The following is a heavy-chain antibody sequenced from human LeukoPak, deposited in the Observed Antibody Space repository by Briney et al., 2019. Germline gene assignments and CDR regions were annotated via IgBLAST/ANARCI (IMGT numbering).Heavy chain of an antibody. CDR2: INAGNGNT. D-gene: IGHD6-13*01. J-gene: IGHJ3*02. V-gene: IGHV1-3*01. Sequence: GASVKVSCKASGYTFTSYAMHWVRQAPGQRLEWMGWINAGNGNTKYSQKFQGRVTITRDTSASTAYMELSSLRSEDTAVYYCARAVPIAAALFDIWGQGTMVTVSS. CDR1: GYTFTSYA. CDR3: ARAVPIAAALFDI.